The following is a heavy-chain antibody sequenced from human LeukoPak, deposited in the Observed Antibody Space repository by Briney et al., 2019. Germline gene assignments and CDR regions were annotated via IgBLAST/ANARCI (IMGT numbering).Heavy chain of an antibody. CDR2: ISAYNGNT. V-gene: IGHV1-18*01. D-gene: IGHD1-26*01. CDR3: ARGGYSGSYSGAFDI. Sequence: ASVKVSCKASGYTFTSYGISWERQAPGQGLEWMGWISAYNGNTNYAQKLQGRVTMTTDTSTSTAYMELRSLRSDDTAVYYCARGGYSGSYSGAFDIWGQGTMVTVSS. J-gene: IGHJ3*02. CDR1: GYTFTSYG.